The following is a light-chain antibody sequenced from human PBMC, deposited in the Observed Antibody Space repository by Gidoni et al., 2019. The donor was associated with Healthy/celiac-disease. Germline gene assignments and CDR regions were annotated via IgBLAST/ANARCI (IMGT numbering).Light chain of an antibody. Sequence: QSVLTQPPSASGTPGQRVPISCSGSSSNIGSNTVNWYQQLPGTAPNLLIYSNNQRPPGVPDRFSGSKSGTSASLAISGLQSEDEADYYCAAWDDSLNGPVFGGGTKLTVL. CDR2: SNN. V-gene: IGLV1-44*01. CDR3: AAWDDSLNGPV. CDR1: SSNIGSNT. J-gene: IGLJ3*02.